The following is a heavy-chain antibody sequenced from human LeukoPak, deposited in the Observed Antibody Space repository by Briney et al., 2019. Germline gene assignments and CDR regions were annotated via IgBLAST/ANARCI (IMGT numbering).Heavy chain of an antibody. CDR1: GFTFSSYA. CDR3: AREVKKGIAAAGSRDY. CDR2: ISGSGGST. J-gene: IGHJ4*02. V-gene: IGHV3-23*01. D-gene: IGHD6-13*01. Sequence: GGSLRLSCAASGFTFSSYAMSWVRQAPGKGLEWVSAISGSGGSTYYADSVKGRFTISRDNSKNTLYLQMNSLRAEDTAVYYCAREVKKGIAAAGSRDYWGQGTLVTVSS.